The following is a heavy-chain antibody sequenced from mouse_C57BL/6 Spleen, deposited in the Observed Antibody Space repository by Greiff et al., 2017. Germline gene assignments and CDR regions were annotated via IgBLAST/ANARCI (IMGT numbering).Heavy chain of an antibody. D-gene: IGHD1-1*01. CDR1: GYSITSGYY. J-gene: IGHJ4*01. CDR2: ISYDGSN. CDR3: ARVRSYGAMGY. V-gene: IGHV3-6*01. Sequence: EVKLQESGPGLVKPSQSLSLTCSVTGYSITSGYYWNWIRQFPGNKLEWMGYISYDGSNNYNPSLKNRNSITRDTSKNQFFLKLNSVTTEDTATYYCARVRSYGAMGYWGQGASVTVSS.